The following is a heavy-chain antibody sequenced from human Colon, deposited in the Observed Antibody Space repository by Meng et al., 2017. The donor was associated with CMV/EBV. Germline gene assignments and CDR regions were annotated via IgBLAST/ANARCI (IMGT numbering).Heavy chain of an antibody. CDR2: ISGTGSLI. D-gene: IGHD6-13*01. Sequence: GGSLRLSCVASEFSFNDYEMNWVRQAPGRGLEWISYISGTGSLIKYADSVRGRFTISRDNAKKSVFLQMSSLRAEDTAVYYCARRNSSSWYKNYYHAMDVWGQGTTVTVSS. CDR3: ARRNSSSWYKNYYHAMDV. J-gene: IGHJ6*02. V-gene: IGHV3-48*03. CDR1: EFSFNDYE.